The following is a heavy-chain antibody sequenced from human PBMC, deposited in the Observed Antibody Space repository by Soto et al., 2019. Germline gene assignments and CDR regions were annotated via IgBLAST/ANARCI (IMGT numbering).Heavy chain of an antibody. D-gene: IGHD2-15*01. CDR2: IYHSGST. CDR3: ARGGKVYCSGGSCSSYYYYYMDV. CDR1: GGSFSGYY. V-gene: IGHV4-34*01. Sequence: SETLSLTCAVYGGSFSGYYWSWIRQPPGKGLEWIGEIYHSGSTNYNPSLKSRVTISVDTSKNQFSLKLSSVTAADTAVYYCARGGKVYCSGGSCSSYYYYYMDVWGKGTTVTVSS. J-gene: IGHJ6*03.